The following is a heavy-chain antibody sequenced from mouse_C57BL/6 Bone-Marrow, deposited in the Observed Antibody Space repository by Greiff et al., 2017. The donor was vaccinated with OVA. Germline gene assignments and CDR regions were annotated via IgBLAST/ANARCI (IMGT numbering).Heavy chain of an antibody. CDR2: ISNLAYSI. D-gene: IGHD1-1*02. J-gene: IGHJ3*01. CDR3: ARADDYYGWFDY. Sequence: DVQLVESGGGLVQPGGSLKLSCAASGFTFSDYGMAWVRQAPRKGPEWVAFISNLAYSIYYADNVTGRVTSARDNATNTLYMEMSSLTSEDTAMYYCARADDYYGWFDYWGQGTMVTVSA. CDR1: GFTFSDYG. V-gene: IGHV5-15*01.